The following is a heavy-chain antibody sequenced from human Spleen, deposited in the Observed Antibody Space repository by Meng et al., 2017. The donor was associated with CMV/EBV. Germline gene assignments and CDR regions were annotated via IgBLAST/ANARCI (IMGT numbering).Heavy chain of an antibody. CDR3: ATSRGLTYYYYGMDV. V-gene: IGHV4-34*01. CDR2: INHSGST. CDR1: GGSFSGYY. D-gene: IGHD3-10*01. J-gene: IGHJ6*02. Sequence: SETLSLTCAVYGGSFSGYYLSWIRQSPGKGLEWIGEINHSGSTNYNPSLKSRVTISVDTSKNQFSLKLSSVTAADTAVYYCATSRGLTYYYYGMDVWGQGTTVTVSS.